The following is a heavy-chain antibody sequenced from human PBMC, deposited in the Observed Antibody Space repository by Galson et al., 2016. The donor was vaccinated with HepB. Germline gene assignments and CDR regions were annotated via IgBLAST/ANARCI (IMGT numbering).Heavy chain of an antibody. D-gene: IGHD3/OR15-3a*01. J-gene: IGHJ4*02. CDR2: IWYDGSKK. CDR1: GFSFNTYG. Sequence: SLRLSCAASGFSFNTYGMHWVRQAPGKGLEWVALIWYDGSKKYYVDSVTGRFTISRNNSQNPLYLQMNSLRAEDTAVYYCARFGTGLDYWGQGTLVTVSS. V-gene: IGHV3-33*01. CDR3: ARFGTGLDY.